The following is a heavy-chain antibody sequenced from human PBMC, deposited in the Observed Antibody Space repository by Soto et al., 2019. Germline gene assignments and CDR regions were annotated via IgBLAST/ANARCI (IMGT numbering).Heavy chain of an antibody. V-gene: IGHV3-30-3*01. CDR2: ISYDGSNK. D-gene: IGHD3-9*01. CDR1: GFTFSSYA. CDR3: ASLYFDWFPPPYYYYGMDV. Sequence: HPGGSLRLSCAASGFTFSSYAMHWVRQAPGKGLEWVAVISYDGSNKYYADSVKGRFTISRDNSKNTLYLQMNSLRAEDTAVYYCASLYFDWFPPPYYYYGMDVWGQGTTVTVSS. J-gene: IGHJ6*02.